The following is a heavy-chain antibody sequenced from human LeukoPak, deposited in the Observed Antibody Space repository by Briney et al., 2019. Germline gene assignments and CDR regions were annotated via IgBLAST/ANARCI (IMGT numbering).Heavy chain of an antibody. J-gene: IGHJ4*02. Sequence: PGGSLRLSCAASGFTFSSYGMHWVRQAPGKGLEWVAVISYDGSNKYYADSVKGRFTISRDNSKNTLYLQMNSLRAEDTAVYYCARDGSSSGSQGHYWGQGTLVTVSS. CDR3: ARDGSSSGSQGHY. CDR1: GFTFSSYG. CDR2: ISYDGSNK. V-gene: IGHV3-30*03. D-gene: IGHD6-19*01.